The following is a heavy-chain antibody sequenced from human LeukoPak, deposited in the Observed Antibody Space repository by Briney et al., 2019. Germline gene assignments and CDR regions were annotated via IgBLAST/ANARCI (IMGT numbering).Heavy chain of an antibody. Sequence: PGGSLRLSCAASGFTFSNYGMTWIRRAPGKGLEWVSAVGGSGDITYYSNSVKCRFTVSRDNSKNTLYLQMNSLRVDDTAVYYCAKTAGYFDHWGQGTLVTVSS. V-gene: IGHV3-23*01. CDR3: AKTAGYFDH. J-gene: IGHJ4*02. CDR2: VGGSGDIT. CDR1: GFTFSNYG.